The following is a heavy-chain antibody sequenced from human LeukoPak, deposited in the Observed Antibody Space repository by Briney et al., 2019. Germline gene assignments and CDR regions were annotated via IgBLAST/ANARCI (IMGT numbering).Heavy chain of an antibody. CDR1: GGTFSSYA. V-gene: IGHV1-46*01. CDR2: INPSGGST. D-gene: IGHD5-12*01. CDR3: ARDSPRYPGIVATILLLDY. J-gene: IGHJ4*02. Sequence: GASVKVSCKASGGTFSSYAISWVRQAPGQGLEWMGIINPSGGSTSYAQKFQGRVTMTRDTSTSTVYMELSSLRSEDTAVYYCARDSPRYPGIVATILLLDYWGQGTLVTVSS.